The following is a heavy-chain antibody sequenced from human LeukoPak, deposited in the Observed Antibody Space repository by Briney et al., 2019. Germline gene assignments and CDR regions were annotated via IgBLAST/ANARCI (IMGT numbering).Heavy chain of an antibody. CDR2: IKSKTDGGTT. CDR1: GFTFSNAW. V-gene: IGHV3-15*01. J-gene: IGHJ4*02. D-gene: IGHD1-26*01. Sequence: GGSLRLSCAASGFTFSNAWMSWVRQAPGKGLEWVGRIKSKTDGGTTDYAAPVKGRFTISRDDSKNTLYLQMNRLKTEDTAVYYCTTELGGSYYFDYWGQGTLVTVSS. CDR3: TTELGGSYYFDY.